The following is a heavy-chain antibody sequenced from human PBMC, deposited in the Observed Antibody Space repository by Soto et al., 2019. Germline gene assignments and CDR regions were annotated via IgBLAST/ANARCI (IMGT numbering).Heavy chain of an antibody. CDR1: GGSVNSTNYY. D-gene: IGHD2-15*01. J-gene: IGHJ4*02. Sequence: SLTCTVSGGSVNSTNYYWGWIRQPPGKGLEGIGSIYNSATTYYNPSLKSRVTISVDTSKNLFSLNLNAVTAADTAMYYCGRVVIAACAHPDFDYGGQGTLVTVSS. V-gene: IGHV4-39*01. CDR3: GRVVIAACAHPDFDY. CDR2: IYNSATT.